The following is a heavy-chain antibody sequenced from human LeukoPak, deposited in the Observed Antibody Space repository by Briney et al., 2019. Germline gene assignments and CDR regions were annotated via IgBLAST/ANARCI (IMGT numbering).Heavy chain of an antibody. Sequence: SETLSLTCTVSGGSISSYYWSWIRQPAGKGLEWIGHIYTTGYSDSNPSLKSRVTMSVDTSKNQFSLKLSSVTAADTAMYYCASMNIQNCFDPWGQGTLVTVSS. CDR1: GGSISSYY. J-gene: IGHJ5*02. D-gene: IGHD2/OR15-2a*01. CDR2: IYTTGYS. V-gene: IGHV4-4*07. CDR3: ASMNIQNCFDP.